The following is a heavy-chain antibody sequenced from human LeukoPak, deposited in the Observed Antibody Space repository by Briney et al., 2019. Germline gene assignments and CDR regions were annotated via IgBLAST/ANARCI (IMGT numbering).Heavy chain of an antibody. D-gene: IGHD3-22*01. CDR2: IYYSGST. Sequence: SETLSLTCTVSGGSISSYYWSWIRQPPGKGLEWIGYIYYSGSTNCNPSLKSRVTISVDTSKNQFSLKLSSVTAADTAVYYCARGGYYYDSSGYWGAFDIRGQGTMVTVSS. CDR1: GGSISSYY. J-gene: IGHJ3*02. CDR3: ARGGYYYDSSGYWGAFDI. V-gene: IGHV4-59*01.